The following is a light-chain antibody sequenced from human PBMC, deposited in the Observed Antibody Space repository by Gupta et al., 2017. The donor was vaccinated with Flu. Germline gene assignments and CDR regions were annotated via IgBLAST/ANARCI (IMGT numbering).Light chain of an antibody. CDR1: NIGSKN. Sequence: SYVLTQPPSVSVAPGQTARITCGGNNIGSKNVHWYQQMPGQAPVLVVYDESDRPSGIPERFSGSNSGNTATLTISRVEAGDEADYYCQVWDSSSEHRVFGGGTKLTVL. CDR2: DES. CDR3: QVWDSSSEHRV. J-gene: IGLJ3*02. V-gene: IGLV3-21*02.